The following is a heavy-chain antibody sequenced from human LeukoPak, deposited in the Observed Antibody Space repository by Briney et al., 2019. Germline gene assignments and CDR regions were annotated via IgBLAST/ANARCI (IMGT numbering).Heavy chain of an antibody. V-gene: IGHV4-61*02. CDR3: ARDGVVTMELDY. CDR1: GDSISSSRHY. D-gene: IGHD3-3*01. Sequence: SETLSLTCTVSGDSISSSRHYWSWIRPPAGKGLEWIGRIYASGNTNYNPSLKSRVTISLDTSKNQFSLNLRSVTAADTAVYYCARDGVVTMELDYWGQGTLVTVSS. CDR2: IYASGNT. J-gene: IGHJ4*02.